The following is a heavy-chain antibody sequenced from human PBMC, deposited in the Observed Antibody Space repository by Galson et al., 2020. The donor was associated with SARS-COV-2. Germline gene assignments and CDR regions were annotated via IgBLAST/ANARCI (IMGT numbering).Heavy chain of an antibody. D-gene: IGHD1-26*01. CDR3: ARDPVGAIWSGIDY. CDR1: GYTFTGYY. Sequence: GESLKISCKASGYTFTGYYMHWVRQAPGQGLEWMGWINPNSGGTNYAQKFQGRVTMTRDTSISTAYMELSRLRSDDTAVYYCARDPVGAIWSGIDYWGQGTLVTVSS. V-gene: IGHV1-2*02. J-gene: IGHJ4*02. CDR2: INPNSGGT.